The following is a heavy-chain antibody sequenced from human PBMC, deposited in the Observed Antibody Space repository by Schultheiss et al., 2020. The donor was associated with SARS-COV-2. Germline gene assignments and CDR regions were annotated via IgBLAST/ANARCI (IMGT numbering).Heavy chain of an antibody. CDR3: ARGPHSSGWYAYQGDY. V-gene: IGHV1-69*05. Sequence: SVKVSCKASGDTFSTYAISWVRQAPGQGLEWIGGIIPIFGTANYAQKFQGRVTMTRNTSISTAYMELSSLRSEDTAVYYCARGPHSSGWYAYQGDYWGQGTLVTVSS. D-gene: IGHD6-19*01. J-gene: IGHJ4*02. CDR2: IIPIFGTA. CDR1: GDTFSTYA.